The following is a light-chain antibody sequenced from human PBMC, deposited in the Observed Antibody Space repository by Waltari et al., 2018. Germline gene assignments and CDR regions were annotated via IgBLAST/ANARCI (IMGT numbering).Light chain of an antibody. Sequence: DTQMTQSPSTLSASVGDRVSITCRASRRIIDWLAWYQQKQGKAPKLLIYKASNLKSGVPSRCGGSGSGTEFTLTISSLQPDDFATYYCQQYDGPSWTFGQGTKVEIK. J-gene: IGKJ1*01. CDR2: KAS. CDR1: RRIIDW. V-gene: IGKV1-5*03. CDR3: QQYDGPSWT.